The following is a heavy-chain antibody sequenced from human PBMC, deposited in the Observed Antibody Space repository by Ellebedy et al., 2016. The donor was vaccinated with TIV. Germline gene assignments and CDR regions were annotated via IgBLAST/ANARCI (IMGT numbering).Heavy chain of an antibody. Sequence: GGSLRLSCAASGFTFRTYAISWVRQAPGKGLEWVSVVSAGGDTTFYADSVRGRFTISRDNSKNTLFLQMNSLRADDTAVYYCAKHPPFESGTSLRYFDYWGQGTLVTVSS. CDR1: GFTFRTYA. CDR3: AKHPPFESGTSLRYFDY. J-gene: IGHJ4*02. D-gene: IGHD3-10*01. CDR2: VSAGGDTT. V-gene: IGHV3-23*01.